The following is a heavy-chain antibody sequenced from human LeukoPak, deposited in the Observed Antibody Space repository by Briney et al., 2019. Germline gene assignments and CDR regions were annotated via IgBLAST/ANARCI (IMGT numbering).Heavy chain of an antibody. D-gene: IGHD6-19*01. CDR1: GYTFTSYG. J-gene: IGHJ4*02. Sequence: ASVKVSCKASGYTFTSYGISWVRQAPGQGLEWMGWISAYNGNTNYAQKLQGRVTMTTDTSTSTAYMELRSLRSDDTAVYYCARAPGYSSGWPGSYYFDYWGQGTLVTVSS. CDR2: ISAYNGNT. CDR3: ARAPGYSSGWPGSYYFDY. V-gene: IGHV1-18*04.